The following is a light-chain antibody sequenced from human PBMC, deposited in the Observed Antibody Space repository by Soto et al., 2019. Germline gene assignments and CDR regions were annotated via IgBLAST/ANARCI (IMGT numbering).Light chain of an antibody. V-gene: IGLV2-14*01. CDR3: RSYASMGTRV. CDR2: GVT. CDR1: NSDVGGYNY. J-gene: IGLJ2*01. Sequence: QSALTQPASVSGSPGQSISISCSGTNSDVGGYNYVSWCQQHPGKAPKLMIYGVTNRPSGVSDRFSGSKSGNTASLTIYGLQAEDEADYYCRSYASMGTRVFGGGTKLTVL.